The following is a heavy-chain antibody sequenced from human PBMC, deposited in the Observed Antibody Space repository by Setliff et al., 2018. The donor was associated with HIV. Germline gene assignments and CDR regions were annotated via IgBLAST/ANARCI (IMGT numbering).Heavy chain of an antibody. CDR1: GYSFINSG. CDR3: VRDWSYAPDY. CDR2: IPTSHGDT. J-gene: IGHJ4*02. V-gene: IGHV1-18*01. Sequence: GASVKVSCKSSGYSFINSGISWVRQAPGQGLEWMGWIPTSHGDTKYAQNFQNRLTMTTDSSTTMAYMDLRSLTSDDTALYYCVRDWSYAPDYWGQGTLVTVSS. D-gene: IGHD2-8*02.